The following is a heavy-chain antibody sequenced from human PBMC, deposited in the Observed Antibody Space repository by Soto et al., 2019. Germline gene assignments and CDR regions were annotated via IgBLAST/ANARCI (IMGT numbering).Heavy chain of an antibody. J-gene: IGHJ6*02. CDR1: GYSFTSYW. D-gene: IGHD3-10*01. CDR3: ARAMVRGKNYYGIDV. CDR2: IYPGDSDT. V-gene: IGHV5-51*03. Sequence: DVQLVQSGAEVKKPGESLKISCKGSGYSFTSYWIGWVRQMPGKGLEGMGIIYPGDSDTRYSPSFQGQVTISADKSISTAYLQWSSLKASDTAMYYWARAMVRGKNYYGIDVWGQGTTVTVSS.